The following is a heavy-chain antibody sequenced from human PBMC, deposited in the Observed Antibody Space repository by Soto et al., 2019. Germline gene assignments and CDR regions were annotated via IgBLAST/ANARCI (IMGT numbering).Heavy chain of an antibody. CDR3: AKDSYSSSSFNYYYYGMDV. CDR2: ISYDGSNK. CDR1: GFTFSSYG. J-gene: IGHJ6*02. Sequence: GGSLRLSCAASGFTFSSYGMHWVRQAPGKGLEWVAVISYDGSNKYYADSVKGRFTISRDNSKNTLYLQMNSLRAEDTAVYYCAKDSYSSSSFNYYYYGMDVWGQGTTVTVS. V-gene: IGHV3-30*18. D-gene: IGHD6-6*01.